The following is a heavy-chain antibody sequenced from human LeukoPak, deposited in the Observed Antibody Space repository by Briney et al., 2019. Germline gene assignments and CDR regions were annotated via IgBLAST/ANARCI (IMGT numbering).Heavy chain of an antibody. Sequence: GASVKVSCKASGGTFSSYAISWVRQAPGQGLEWMGGIIPIFGTANYAQKFQGRVTITADESTSTAYMELSSLRSEDTAVYYCAREGHYYDSGGYYWDYWGQGTLVTVSS. J-gene: IGHJ4*02. CDR2: IIPIFGTA. CDR1: GGTFSSYA. CDR3: AREGHYYDSGGYYWDY. V-gene: IGHV1-69*13. D-gene: IGHD3-22*01.